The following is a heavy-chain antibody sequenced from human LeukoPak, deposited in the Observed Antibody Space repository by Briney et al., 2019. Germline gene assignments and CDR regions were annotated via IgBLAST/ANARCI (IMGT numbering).Heavy chain of an antibody. Sequence: GGSLRLSCAASGFTFSSYSMNWVRQAPGKGLEWVSSISSSSSYIYYAASVKGRFTISRNNSKNTLYLQMNSLRAEDTAVYYCARVFTSHSDYWGQGTLVTVSS. D-gene: IGHD3-10*01. CDR1: GFTFSSYS. V-gene: IGHV3-21*01. J-gene: IGHJ4*02. CDR3: ARVFTSHSDY. CDR2: ISSSSSYI.